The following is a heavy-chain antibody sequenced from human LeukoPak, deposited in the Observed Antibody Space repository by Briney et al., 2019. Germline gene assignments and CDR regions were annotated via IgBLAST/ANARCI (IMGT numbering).Heavy chain of an antibody. CDR1: GGTFSSYA. D-gene: IGHD2-15*01. V-gene: IGHV1-69*05. CDR2: IIPIFGTA. Sequence: ASVKVSCKASGGTFSSYAISWVRQAPGQGLEWMGGIIPIFGTANYAQKFQGRVTITTDESTSTAYMELSSLRSEDTAVYYCASLTTSRYCSGGSCYSDYWGQGTLVTVSS. CDR3: ASLTTSRYCSGGSCYSDY. J-gene: IGHJ4*02.